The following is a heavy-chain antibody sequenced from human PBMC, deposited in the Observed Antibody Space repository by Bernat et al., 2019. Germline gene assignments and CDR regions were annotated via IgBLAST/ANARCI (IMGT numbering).Heavy chain of an antibody. CDR2: ISGSGGST. J-gene: IGHJ4*02. D-gene: IGHD3-3*01. CDR3: AKEPGKYWSGYYLDY. CDR1: GFTFSSYA. Sequence: EVQLLESGGGLVQPGGSLRLSCAASGFTFSSYAMSWVRQAPGKGLEWVSGISGSGGSTYYADSVKGRFTIARDNSKNTLYLQMSSLRAEDTAVYYCAKEPGKYWSGYYLDYWGQGTLVTVSS. V-gene: IGHV3-23*01.